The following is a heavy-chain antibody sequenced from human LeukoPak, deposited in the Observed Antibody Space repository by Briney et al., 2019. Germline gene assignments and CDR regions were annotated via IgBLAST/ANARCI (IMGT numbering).Heavy chain of an antibody. J-gene: IGHJ1*01. V-gene: IGHV4-39*01. Sequence: SETLSLTCTVSVDSISSSSYYWGWIRQPPGKGLEWIGRIYYSGRTYDNPSLKSRVTISVDTSKNQFSLKLSSVTAADTAVYYCASRLGGTECFQHWGQGTLVTVSS. CDR3: ASRLGGTECFQH. CDR1: VDSISSSSYY. CDR2: IYYSGRT. D-gene: IGHD3-16*01.